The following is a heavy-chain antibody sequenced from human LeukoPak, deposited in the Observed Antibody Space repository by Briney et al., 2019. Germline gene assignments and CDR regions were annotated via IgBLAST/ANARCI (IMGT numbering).Heavy chain of an antibody. CDR2: INPHSGGT. Sequence: ASVKVSCKASAYTFTSYGINWVRQAPGQGLEWMGRINPHSGGTNYAQKFQGRVTMTRDTSISTAYMELNRLRSDDTAVYYCAFEVLTSGWVSWGQGTLVTVSS. V-gene: IGHV1-2*06. D-gene: IGHD6-19*01. CDR1: AYTFTSYG. CDR3: AFEVLTSGWVS. J-gene: IGHJ5*02.